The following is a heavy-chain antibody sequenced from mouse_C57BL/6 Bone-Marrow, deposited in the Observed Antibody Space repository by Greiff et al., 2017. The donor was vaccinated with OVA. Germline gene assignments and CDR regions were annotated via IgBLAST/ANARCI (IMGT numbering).Heavy chain of an antibody. V-gene: IGHV1-69*01. CDR3: AREGDLARFAY. J-gene: IGHJ3*01. CDR1: GYTFTSYW. D-gene: IGHD2-13*01. CDR2: IDPSDSYT. Sequence: QVQLQQPGAELVMPGASVKLSCKASGYTFTSYWMHWVKQRPGQGLEWIGEIDPSDSYTNYNQKFKGKATLTVDKSSSTAYMQLSSLTSEDSAVEYGAREGDLARFAYWCQGTRVTVSA.